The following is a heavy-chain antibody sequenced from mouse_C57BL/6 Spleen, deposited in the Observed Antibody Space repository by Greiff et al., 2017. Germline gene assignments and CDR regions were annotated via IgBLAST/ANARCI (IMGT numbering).Heavy chain of an antibody. V-gene: IGHV3-6*01. Sequence: EVKLMESGPGLVKPSQSLSLTCSVTGYSITSGYYWNWIRQFPGNKLEWMGYISYDGSNNYNPSLKNRISITRDTSKNQFFLKLNSVTTEDTATYYCARAGYEGLGWYFDVWGTGTTVTVSS. CDR2: ISYDGSN. CDR3: ARAGYEGLGWYFDV. D-gene: IGHD2-2*01. J-gene: IGHJ1*03. CDR1: GYSITSGYY.